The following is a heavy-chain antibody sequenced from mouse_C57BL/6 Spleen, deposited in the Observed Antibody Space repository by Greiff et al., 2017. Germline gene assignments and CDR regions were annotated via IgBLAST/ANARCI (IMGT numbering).Heavy chain of an antibody. Sequence: VQLQQSGAELVRPGASVKLSCTASGFNIKDDYMHWVKQRPEQGLEWIGWIDPENGDTEYASKFKSKATLTVDPSSGTAYMQLSSVTSEDSAVYNCYAEDYWGQGTSVTVSS. CDR1: GFNIKDDY. CDR2: IDPENGDT. CDR3: YAEDY. V-gene: IGHV14-4*01. J-gene: IGHJ4*01. D-gene: IGHD1-1*01.